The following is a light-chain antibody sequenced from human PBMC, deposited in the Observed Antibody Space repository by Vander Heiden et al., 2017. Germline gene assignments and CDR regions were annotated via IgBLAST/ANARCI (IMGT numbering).Light chain of an antibody. CDR2: SHN. CDR1: SSNIGNYY. CDR3: AAWDGSLSAWL. Sequence: QSVLTQPPSASGTPGQSVTIPCSGSSSNIGNYYVFWYQQLPGAAPKLLIYSHNQRPSGVPDRFSGSRSGTSASLAISGLRSEDEAYYYCAAWDGSLSAWLFGGGTKLTVL. V-gene: IGLV1-47*02. J-gene: IGLJ3*02.